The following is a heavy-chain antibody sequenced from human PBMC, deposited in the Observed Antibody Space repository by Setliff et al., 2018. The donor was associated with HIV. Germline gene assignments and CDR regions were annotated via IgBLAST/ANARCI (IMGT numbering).Heavy chain of an antibody. J-gene: IGHJ6*03. D-gene: IGHD6-19*01. CDR2: IYYSGST. Sequence: LSLTCTVSGGSISRGSYYWNWIRQSAGKGLEWIGYIYYSGSTNYNPSLKSRVTISVDTSKNQFSLKLSSVTAADTAVYYCARGYPGIAVAGLSYYYYYYMDVWGKGTTVTVS. V-gene: IGHV4-61*10. CDR1: GGSISRGSYY. CDR3: ARGYPGIAVAGLSYYYYYYMDV.